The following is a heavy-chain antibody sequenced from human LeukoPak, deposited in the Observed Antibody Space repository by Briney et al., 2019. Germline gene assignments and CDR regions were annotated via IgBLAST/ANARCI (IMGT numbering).Heavy chain of an antibody. CDR3: ARSTRRIAAPHVHFDY. V-gene: IGHV4-34*01. Sequence: SETLSLTCAVYGGSFSGYYWSWIRQPPGKGLEWIGEINHSGSTNYNPSLKSRVTISVDTSKNQFSLKLSSVTAADTAVYYCARSTRRIAAPHVHFDYWGQGTLVTVS. J-gene: IGHJ4*02. D-gene: IGHD6-13*01. CDR1: GGSFSGYY. CDR2: INHSGST.